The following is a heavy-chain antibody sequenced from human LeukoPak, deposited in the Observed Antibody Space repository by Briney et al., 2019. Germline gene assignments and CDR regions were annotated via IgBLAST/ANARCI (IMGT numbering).Heavy chain of an antibody. CDR2: ISAGNGNA. CDR1: GYTFTSYA. J-gene: IGHJ4*02. CDR3: ARDSGSGNNDY. V-gene: IGHV1-3*01. D-gene: IGHD1-26*01. Sequence: ASVKVSCKASGYTFTSYAIHWVRQAPGQRLEWMGWISAGNGNAKYSQNFQGRVTFISNTSATTAFMELSSLRSEDAAVYYCARDSGSGNNDYWGQGTLVTVSS.